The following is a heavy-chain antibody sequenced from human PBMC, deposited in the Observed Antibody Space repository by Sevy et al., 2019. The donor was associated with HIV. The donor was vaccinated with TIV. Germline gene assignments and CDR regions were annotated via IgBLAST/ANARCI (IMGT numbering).Heavy chain of an antibody. CDR3: AKDLEQWLGMDV. Sequence: GGSLRLSCAASGFTFSSYTMSWVRQAPGKGLEWVSAISGSGRYTYDADSVKGRFTLSRDNSKSTLYLQMNSLRAEDTDVYYCAKDLEQWLGMDVWRQGTTVTVYS. J-gene: IGHJ6*02. D-gene: IGHD6-19*01. CDR2: ISGSGRYT. V-gene: IGHV3-23*01. CDR1: GFTFSSYT.